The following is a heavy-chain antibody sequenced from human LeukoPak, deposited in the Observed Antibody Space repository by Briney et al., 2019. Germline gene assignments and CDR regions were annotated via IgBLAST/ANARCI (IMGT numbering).Heavy chain of an antibody. V-gene: IGHV1-46*01. D-gene: IGHD6-6*01. CDR2: INPSGGST. Sequence: ASVKVSCKASGYTFTSYYMHWVRQAPGQGLEWMGIINPSGGSTSYAQKFQGRVTMTRDTSTSTVYMELSSLRSEDTAVYYCARSPLSAARPSPHFQHWGQGTLVTVSS. CDR3: ARSPLSAARPSPHFQH. CDR1: GYTFTSYY. J-gene: IGHJ1*01.